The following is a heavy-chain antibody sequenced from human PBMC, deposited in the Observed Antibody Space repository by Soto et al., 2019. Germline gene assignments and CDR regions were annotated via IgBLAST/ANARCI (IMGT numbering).Heavy chain of an antibody. CDR1: GASITSSGYY. J-gene: IGHJ4*02. CDR3: ARPTESHYFDS. V-gene: IGHV4-31*01. CDR2: IYYRGTT. Sequence: QVQLQESGPGLVKPSQTLSLTCTLSGASITSSGYYWSWIRLHPGEGLEWIGYIYYRGTTYYNPSLKSPVTISTDTSKKEFSLTLTSVTAADTAVYYCARPTESHYFDSLGRGILVTVTS.